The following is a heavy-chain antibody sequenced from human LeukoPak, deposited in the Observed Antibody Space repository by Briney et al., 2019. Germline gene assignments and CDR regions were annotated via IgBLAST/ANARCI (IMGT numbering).Heavy chain of an antibody. J-gene: IGHJ4*02. CDR3: TKINAYHYDSSGYYFDY. CDR2: ISGSGGNT. Sequence: GGTLRLSCAASGFTFSSYAMNWVRQAPGKGLEWVSGISGSGGNTYYADSVKGRFTISRDNSKSTLYLQMNSLRAEDTAVYYCTKINAYHYDSSGYYFDYWGQGTLVTVSS. CDR1: GFTFSSYA. D-gene: IGHD3-22*01. V-gene: IGHV3-23*01.